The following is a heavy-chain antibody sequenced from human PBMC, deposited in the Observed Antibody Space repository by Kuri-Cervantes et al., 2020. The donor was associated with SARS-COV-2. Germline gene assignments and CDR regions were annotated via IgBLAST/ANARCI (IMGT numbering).Heavy chain of an antibody. CDR2: TTAAGAE. CDR1: GFTFSNYD. V-gene: IGHV3-13*01. Sequence: GESLKISCAASGFTFSNYDIHWVRQVPGKGLEWVSATTAAGAEFHAGSVRGRFTVSRENAKTSAYLQMNSLTADDTAVYYCAKEGIASYDPLDVWGLGTMVTVSS. D-gene: IGHD6-13*01. J-gene: IGHJ3*01. CDR3: AKEGIASYDPLDV.